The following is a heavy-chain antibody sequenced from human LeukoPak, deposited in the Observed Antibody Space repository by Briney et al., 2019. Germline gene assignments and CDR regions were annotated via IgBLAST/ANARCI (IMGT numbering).Heavy chain of an antibody. D-gene: IGHD3-10*01. V-gene: IGHV3-11*01. Sequence: PGGSLRLSCAASGFTFSDYSMSWLRQAPGKGLEWVSYISSSGSTLYYADFGKGRFTIPRDNAQNSLYLQMNSLRAEDTTVYYCARDRYYGSGSYPGDYWGQGTLATVSS. CDR2: ISSSGSTL. CDR1: GFTFSDYS. J-gene: IGHJ4*02. CDR3: ARDRYYGSGSYPGDY.